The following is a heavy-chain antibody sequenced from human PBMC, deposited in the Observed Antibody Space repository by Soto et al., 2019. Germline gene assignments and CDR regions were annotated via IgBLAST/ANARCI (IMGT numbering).Heavy chain of an antibody. D-gene: IGHD3-9*01. J-gene: IGHJ4*02. Sequence: EGQLVESGGGLVQPGGSLSLSCAASGFTFSSYSMNWVRQAPGKGLEWVSYISSSSSTIYYADSEKGRFTISRDNAKNSLYLQMNSLRAEDTAVYYCARDFDWLFDYWGQGTLVTVSS. CDR1: GFTFSSYS. CDR3: ARDFDWLFDY. V-gene: IGHV3-48*01. CDR2: ISSSSSTI.